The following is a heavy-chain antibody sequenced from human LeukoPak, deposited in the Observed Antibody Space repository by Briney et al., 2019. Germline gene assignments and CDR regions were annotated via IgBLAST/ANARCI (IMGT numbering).Heavy chain of an antibody. D-gene: IGHD5-24*01. CDR1: GGSASSGSYY. J-gene: IGHJ3*02. V-gene: IGHV4-61*01. CDR3: AREAERWPIDAFDI. Sequence: SETLSLTCTVSGGSASSGSYYWSWIRQPPGKGLEWIGYIYYSGSTNYNPSLKSRVTISVDTSKNQFSLKLSSVTAADTAVYYCAREAERWPIDAFDIWGQGTMVTVSS. CDR2: IYYSGST.